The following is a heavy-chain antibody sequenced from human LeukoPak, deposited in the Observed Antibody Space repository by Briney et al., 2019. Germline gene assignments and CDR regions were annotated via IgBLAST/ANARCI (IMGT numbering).Heavy chain of an antibody. D-gene: IGHD6-13*01. CDR2: IYYSGST. Sequence: SETLSLTCTVSGGSISSYYCSWIRQPPGKGLEWIGYIYYSGSTNYNPSLKSRVTISVDTSKNQFSLKLSSVTAADTAVYYCARGGIAKFDYWGQGTLVTVSS. CDR1: GGSISSYY. CDR3: ARGGIAKFDY. V-gene: IGHV4-59*01. J-gene: IGHJ4*02.